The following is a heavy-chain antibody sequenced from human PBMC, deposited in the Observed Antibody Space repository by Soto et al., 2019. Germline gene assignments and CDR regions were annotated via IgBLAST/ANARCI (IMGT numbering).Heavy chain of an antibody. CDR2: ISGSDDST. Sequence: EVQLLESGGGLVQPGESLRLSCAASGFTFSSYAMSWVRQAPGKGLEWVSVISGSDDSTYYADSVKGRFTISRDNSKNTRYLQMNSLRAADTAVYYCSKMSSSSTFDYWGQGTLVTVSS. V-gene: IGHV3-23*01. CDR3: SKMSSSSTFDY. J-gene: IGHJ4*02. D-gene: IGHD6-6*01. CDR1: GFTFSSYA.